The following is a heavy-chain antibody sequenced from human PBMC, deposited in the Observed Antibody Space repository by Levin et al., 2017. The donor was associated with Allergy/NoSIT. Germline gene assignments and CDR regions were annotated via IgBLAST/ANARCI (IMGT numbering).Heavy chain of an antibody. Sequence: GESLKISCAASGFIFSHYGIHWVRQAPDKGLEWVAVISYDGSNKYYADSVKGRFTISRDNSNNTLYLQMNSLRADDTAVYYCAKGMGAAALNWLDPWGQGTLVLVSS. V-gene: IGHV3-30*18. CDR3: AKGMGAAALNWLDP. D-gene: IGHD6-13*01. CDR1: GFIFSHYG. CDR2: ISYDGSNK. J-gene: IGHJ5*02.